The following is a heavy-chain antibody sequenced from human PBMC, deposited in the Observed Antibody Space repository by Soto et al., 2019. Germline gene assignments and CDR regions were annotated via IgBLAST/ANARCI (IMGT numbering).Heavy chain of an antibody. CDR1: GGSISSGDYY. CDR2: IYYSGST. Sequence: SETLSLTCTVSGGSISSGDYYWSWIRQPPGKGLEWIGYIYYSGSTYYNPSLKSRVTISVDTSKNQFSLKLSSVTAADTAVYYCAREEDYGGNNPIRYFDYWGQGTLVTVSS. V-gene: IGHV4-30-4*01. CDR3: AREEDYGGNNPIRYFDY. D-gene: IGHD4-17*01. J-gene: IGHJ4*02.